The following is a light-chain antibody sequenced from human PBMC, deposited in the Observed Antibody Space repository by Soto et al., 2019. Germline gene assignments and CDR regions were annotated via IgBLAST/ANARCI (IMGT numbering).Light chain of an antibody. Sequence: VMTQSPATLSVYPGERATLHCRASQSVSSNLAWYQQKPGQAPRLFIYGASTRATGIPPRFSGSGSGTDFSLTISRLEPEDFAVYYCQQRHMWPITFGQGTRLEVK. V-gene: IGKV3-15*01. CDR3: QQRHMWPIT. CDR2: GAS. J-gene: IGKJ5*01. CDR1: QSVSSN.